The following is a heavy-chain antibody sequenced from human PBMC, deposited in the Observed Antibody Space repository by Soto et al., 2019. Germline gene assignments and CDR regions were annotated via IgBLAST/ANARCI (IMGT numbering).Heavy chain of an antibody. CDR1: GFTFSVYS. CDR2: ITGSSDRI. CDR3: TTSNGHLNH. D-gene: IGHD3-22*01. V-gene: IGHV3-48*02. Sequence: EVQLVESGGGLVQPGGSLRLSCAASGFTFSVYSMNWVRQAPGKGLDWVSYITGSSDRIHFADSVKGRFTVSRDNAKNSLYLQMNNLRDEDTGVYXCTTSNGHLNHWGQGTLVSVSS. J-gene: IGHJ4*02.